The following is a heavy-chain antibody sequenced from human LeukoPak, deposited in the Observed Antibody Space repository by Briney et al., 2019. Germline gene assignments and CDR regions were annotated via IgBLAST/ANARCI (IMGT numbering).Heavy chain of an antibody. V-gene: IGHV1-18*01. D-gene: IGHD6-19*01. CDR1: GYTFTSYG. Sequence: ASVKVSCKASGYTFTSYGISWVRQAPGQGLEWMGWISAYNGNTNYAQKLQGRVTMTTDTSTSTAYMELSRLRSDDTAVYYCATTTPAPKSLQWLVQGDDAFDIWGQGTMVTVSS. CDR2: ISAYNGNT. CDR3: ATTTPAPKSLQWLVQGDDAFDI. J-gene: IGHJ3*02.